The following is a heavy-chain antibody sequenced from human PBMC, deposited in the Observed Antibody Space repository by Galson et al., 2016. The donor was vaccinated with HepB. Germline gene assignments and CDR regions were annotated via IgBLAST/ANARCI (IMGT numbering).Heavy chain of an antibody. CDR1: GFTFSNYG. CDR2: IWYDGSNK. D-gene: IGHD5-12*01. CDR3: ARDPTGPEATIWGQLGYFDY. J-gene: IGHJ4*02. V-gene: IGHV3-33*01. Sequence: SLRLSCAASGFTFSNYGIHWVRPAPGKGLEWVALIWYDGSNKYYADTVKGGFTISRDNSRNTLNLQLNSLRAEDTAVYYCARDPTGPEATIWGQLGYFDYWGQGTLVTVSS.